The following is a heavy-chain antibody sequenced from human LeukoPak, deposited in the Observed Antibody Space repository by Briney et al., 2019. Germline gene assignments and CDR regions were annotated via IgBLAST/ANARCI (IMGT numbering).Heavy chain of an antibody. CDR1: GYTFTGYY. V-gene: IGHV1-2*02. CDR2: INPNSGGT. D-gene: IGHD3-16*02. Sequence: ASAKVSCKASGYTFTGYYMHWVRQAPGQGLEWMGWINPNSGGTNYAQKFQGRVTMTRDTSISTAYMELSRLRSDDTAVYYCASAYYDYVWGSYRHGAFDIWGQGTMVTVSS. CDR3: ASAYYDYVWGSYRHGAFDI. J-gene: IGHJ3*02.